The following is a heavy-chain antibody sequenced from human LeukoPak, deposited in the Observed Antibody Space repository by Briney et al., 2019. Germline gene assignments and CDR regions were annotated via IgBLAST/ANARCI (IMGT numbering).Heavy chain of an antibody. V-gene: IGHV1-69*05. Sequence: ASVKVSCKASGGTFSSYAISWVRQAPGQGLEWMGGIIPIFGTANYAQKFQGRVTMTRDMSTSTVYMELSSLRSEDTAVYYCARAGYYYYMDVWGKGTTVTVSS. CDR3: ARAGYYYYMDV. CDR1: GGTFSSYA. CDR2: IIPIFGTA. J-gene: IGHJ6*03.